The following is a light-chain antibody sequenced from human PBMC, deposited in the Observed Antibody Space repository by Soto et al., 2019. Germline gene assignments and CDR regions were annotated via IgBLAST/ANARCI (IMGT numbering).Light chain of an antibody. J-gene: IGKJ4*01. CDR3: QWRSDWPPRLT. CDR2: DAS. V-gene: IGKV3-11*01. CDR1: ESIGNY. Sequence: EVVLTQSPATLSLSPGERATLSCRASESIGNYLAWYQQKLGQAPKLLIYDASHRAIGIPGRVSCDGSGTDFTHPISGLEPEDFAVYYCQWRSDWPPRLTFGGGTKVEIK.